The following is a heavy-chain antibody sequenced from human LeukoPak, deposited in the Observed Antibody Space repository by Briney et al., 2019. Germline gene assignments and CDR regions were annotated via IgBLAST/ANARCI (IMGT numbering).Heavy chain of an antibody. J-gene: IGHJ3*01. CDR2: IHNTGTT. CDR1: GYFINSGGYF. CDR3: AREEGDDAFDF. V-gene: IGHV4-31*03. Sequence: TSETLSLTCTVSGYFINSGGYFWSWLRQHRGKGLEWIGYIHNTGTTYYNPSLKSRVSISVDTSKNQFSLKLRSVTAADTAVYFCAREEGDDAFDFWSQGTLVTVSS. D-gene: IGHD3-16*01.